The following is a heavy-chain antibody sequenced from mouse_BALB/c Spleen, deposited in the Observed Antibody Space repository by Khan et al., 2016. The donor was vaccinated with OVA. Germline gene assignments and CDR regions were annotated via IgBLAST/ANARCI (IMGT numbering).Heavy chain of an antibody. CDR2: ITYSGNI. Sequence: EVQLEESGPSLVKPSQTLSLTCSVTGYSITSGFWNWIRKFPGNKFEYLGSITYSGNIYYNPSLKSRISITRDTSKSQYYLQLNSVTTEDTATYYCARSYGSWAMDYWGQGTSVTVSS. D-gene: IGHD1-1*01. CDR3: ARSYGSWAMDY. V-gene: IGHV3-8*02. J-gene: IGHJ4*01. CDR1: GYSITSGF.